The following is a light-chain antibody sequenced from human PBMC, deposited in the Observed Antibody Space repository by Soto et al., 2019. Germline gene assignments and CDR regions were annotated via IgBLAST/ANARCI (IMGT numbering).Light chain of an antibody. CDR2: DAS. CDR3: QQRSNWPRRT. J-gene: IGKJ1*01. V-gene: IGKV3-11*01. Sequence: EIVLRQSPATLSLSPGERATLSCRASQSVSSYLAWYQQKPGQAPRLLIYDASNRATGIPARFSGSGSGTDFTLTMSSLEPEDFAVYYCQQRSNWPRRTFGQGTKVEIK. CDR1: QSVSSY.